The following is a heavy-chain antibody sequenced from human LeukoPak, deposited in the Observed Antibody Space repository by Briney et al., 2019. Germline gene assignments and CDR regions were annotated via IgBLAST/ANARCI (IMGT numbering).Heavy chain of an antibody. D-gene: IGHD6-19*01. CDR3: ARAAAGIAVAVPLEF. CDR2: ISAYNGTT. CDR1: GYTFTRYG. V-gene: IGHV1-18*01. Sequence: GSVTVSCKDSGYTFTRYGIRWVRQAPGEGLVRMGWISAYNGTTNYAQKLHGRVTMTTHTSPSTAYMELRSLRSDATTVYYCARAAAGIAVAVPLEFCGQGTLVTVSS. J-gene: IGHJ4*02.